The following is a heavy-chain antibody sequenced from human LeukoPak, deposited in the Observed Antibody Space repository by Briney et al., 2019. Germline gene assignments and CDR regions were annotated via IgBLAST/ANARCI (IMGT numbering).Heavy chain of an antibody. CDR1: GGSISSYY. V-gene: IGHV4-59*12. J-gene: IGHJ6*03. CDR3: ARDVGGQYCSSTSCLFYYYYMDV. Sequence: SETLSLTCTVSGGSISSYYWSWIRQPPGKGLEWIGYIYYSGSTNYNPSLKSRVTISVDTSKNQFSLKLSSVTAADTAVYYCARDVGGQYCSSTSCLFYYYYMDVWGKGTTVTVSS. D-gene: IGHD2-2*01. CDR2: IYYSGST.